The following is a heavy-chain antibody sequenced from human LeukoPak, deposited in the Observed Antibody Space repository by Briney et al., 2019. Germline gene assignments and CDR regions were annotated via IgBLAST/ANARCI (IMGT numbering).Heavy chain of an antibody. D-gene: IGHD6-13*01. V-gene: IGHV3-48*04. Sequence: PGGSLRLSCAASGFTFSSYSMNWVRQAPGKGLEWVSYISSSSSTIYYADSVKGRFTISRDNAKNSLYLQMNSLRAEDTAVYYCARPGGVQQSRHFQHWGQGTLVTVSS. CDR3: ARPGGVQQSRHFQH. CDR2: ISSSSSTI. J-gene: IGHJ1*01. CDR1: GFTFSSYS.